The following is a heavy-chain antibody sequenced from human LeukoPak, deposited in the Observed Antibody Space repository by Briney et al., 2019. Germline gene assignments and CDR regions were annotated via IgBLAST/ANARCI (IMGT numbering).Heavy chain of an antibody. CDR1: GFTLNTYK. Sequence: GGSLTLSCPGSGFTLNTYKMNWVRQAPGKGLEWVSSISSSSSYIYYADSVKGRSTISRDNATNSLYLQMNSLKAEDTAVYYCARLYDGSAYHADHFDYWGQGTLVIVSS. V-gene: IGHV3-21*01. CDR2: ISSSSSYI. J-gene: IGHJ4*02. D-gene: IGHD3-22*01. CDR3: ARLYDGSAYHADHFDY.